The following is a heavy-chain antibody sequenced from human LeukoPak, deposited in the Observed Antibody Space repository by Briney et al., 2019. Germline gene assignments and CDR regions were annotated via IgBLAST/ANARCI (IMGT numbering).Heavy chain of an antibody. CDR1: GFTFSSYA. CDR2: ISGSGDNT. Sequence: GGPLRLSCAASGFTFSSYAMSWVRQAPGKGLEWVSGISGSGDNTYYADSVKGRFTISRDNSKNTLYVQVNSLGTEDTAAYYCAKGSYYDSSGSFYFDYWGQGTLVTVSS. D-gene: IGHD3-22*01. J-gene: IGHJ4*02. CDR3: AKGSYYDSSGSFYFDY. V-gene: IGHV3-23*01.